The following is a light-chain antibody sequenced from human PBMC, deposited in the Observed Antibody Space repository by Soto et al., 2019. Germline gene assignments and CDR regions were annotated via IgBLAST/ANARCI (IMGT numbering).Light chain of an antibody. Sequence: QSALTQTASVSGSPGQSITISCTGTTSDVGGSNYVSWFQHHPGKAPRLVIYEVSNRPSGVSNRISGSKSGNTASLTISGLQAEDEADYYCSSYTTSSSTPYAFGTGTKLTVL. CDR2: EVS. V-gene: IGLV2-14*01. CDR3: SSYTTSSSTPYA. J-gene: IGLJ1*01. CDR1: TSDVGGSNY.